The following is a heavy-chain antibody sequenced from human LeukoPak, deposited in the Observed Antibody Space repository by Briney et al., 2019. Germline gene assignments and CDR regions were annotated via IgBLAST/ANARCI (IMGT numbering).Heavy chain of an antibody. D-gene: IGHD6-13*01. V-gene: IGHV3-9*01. J-gene: IGHJ4*02. CDR2: INWNSDSI. CDR3: AKVPRAAAAAPWNY. CDR1: GFTFDDYA. Sequence: GGSLRLSCAVSGFTFDDYAMHWVRQVPGKGLEWVSGINWNSDSIGYADSVKGRFTISRDNSKNTLYLQMNSLRAEDTAVYYCAKVPRAAAAAPWNYWGQGTLVTVSS.